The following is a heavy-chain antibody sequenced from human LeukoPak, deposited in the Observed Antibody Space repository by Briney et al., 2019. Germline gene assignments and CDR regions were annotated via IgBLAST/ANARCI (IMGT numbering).Heavy chain of an antibody. CDR1: GFTFSNYW. V-gene: IGHV3-7*01. J-gene: IGHJ4*02. D-gene: IGHD5-12*01. CDR2: INQDGSEE. CDR3: VRDGGVSGYDLLDY. Sequence: GGSLRLSCAASGFTFSNYWMSWVRQAPGKGLEWVAHINQDGSEEHYMDSVKARFIISRDNAKNSLSLQMDSLRAEDTAVYYCVRDGGVSGYDLLDYWGQGTLVTVSS.